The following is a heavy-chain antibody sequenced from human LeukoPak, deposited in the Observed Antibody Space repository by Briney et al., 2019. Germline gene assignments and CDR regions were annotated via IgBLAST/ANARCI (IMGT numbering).Heavy chain of an antibody. D-gene: IGHD5-18*01. V-gene: IGHV3-23*01. Sequence: PGGSLRLSCAASGFTFSNYAMSWARQAPGKGLEWVSAISGSGGSTYYADSVKGRFTISRDNSKNTLYLQMNSLRAEDTAVYYCTKGIIWLPFDYWGQGTLVTVSS. J-gene: IGHJ4*02. CDR3: TKGIIWLPFDY. CDR1: GFTFSNYA. CDR2: ISGSGGST.